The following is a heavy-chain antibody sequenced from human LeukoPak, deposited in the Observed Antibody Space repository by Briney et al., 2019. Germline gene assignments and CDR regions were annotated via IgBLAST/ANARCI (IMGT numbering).Heavy chain of an antibody. CDR3: ARVKQNRLLYDAFDI. J-gene: IGHJ3*02. Sequence: GASVKVSCKASGGTFSSYAISWVRQAPGQGLEWMGGIIPIFGTANCAQKFQGRVTITADESTSTAYMELSSLRSEDTAVYYCARVKQNRLLYDAFDIWGQGTMVTVSS. CDR1: GGTFSSYA. CDR2: IIPIFGTA. V-gene: IGHV1-69*13. D-gene: IGHD2-21*01.